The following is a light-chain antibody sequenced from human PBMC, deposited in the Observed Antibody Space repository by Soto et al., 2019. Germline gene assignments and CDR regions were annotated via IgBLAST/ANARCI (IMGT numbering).Light chain of an antibody. CDR3: QQYGSSPYT. CDR2: DAS. J-gene: IGKJ2*01. V-gene: IGKV3-20*01. Sequence: EIVLTQSPGTLSSSPGERATLSCRASQSVSSSYLAWYQQKPGQAPRLLIYDASNRATGIPDRFSGSESGTDFTLTISRLEPEDVAVDYCQQYGSSPYTFGQGTKLEIK. CDR1: QSVSSSY.